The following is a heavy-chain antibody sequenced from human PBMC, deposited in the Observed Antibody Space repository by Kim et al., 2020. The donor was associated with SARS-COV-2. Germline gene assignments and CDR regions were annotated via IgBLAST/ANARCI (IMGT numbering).Heavy chain of an antibody. J-gene: IGHJ3*02. CDR1: GYTFTTYA. Sequence: ASVKVSCKASGYTFTTYAIHWVRQAPGQRLEWMGWIDAGNGNTKYSQNLQGRVTITRDTSASTAYMDLSSLTSEDTAVYYCARELHHAFDIWGQGTMVTVSS. CDR3: ARELHHAFDI. CDR2: IDAGNGNT. V-gene: IGHV1-3*01. D-gene: IGHD2-21*01.